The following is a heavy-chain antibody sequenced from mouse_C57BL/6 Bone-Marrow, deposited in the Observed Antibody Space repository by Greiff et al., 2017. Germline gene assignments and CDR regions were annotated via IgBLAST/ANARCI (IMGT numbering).Heavy chain of an antibody. Sequence: QVQLQQSGAELARPGASVKLSCKASGYTFTSYGISWVKQRTGQGLEWIGEIYPRSGNTYYNEKFKGKATLTADKSSSTAYMELRSLTSEDSAVDFCARCSGYVWFAYWGQGTLVTVSA. CDR1: GYTFTSYG. D-gene: IGHD3-2*02. J-gene: IGHJ3*01. CDR3: ARCSGYVWFAY. CDR2: IYPRSGNT. V-gene: IGHV1-81*01.